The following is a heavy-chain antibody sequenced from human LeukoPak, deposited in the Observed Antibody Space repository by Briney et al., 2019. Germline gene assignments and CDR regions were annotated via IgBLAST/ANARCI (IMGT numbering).Heavy chain of an antibody. J-gene: IGHJ6*02. V-gene: IGHV3-23*01. CDR1: GFTFSNYA. D-gene: IGHD5-18*01. Sequence: GGSLRLSCATSGFTFSNYAMSWVRQAPGKGLAWVSTITGSGGSTYYADSVKGRFTISRDNSKNTLYLQMNSLRAEDTAVYYCTRGVKGAYNYGTDGMDVWGQGTTVTVSS. CDR3: TRGVKGAYNYGTDGMDV. CDR2: ITGSGGST.